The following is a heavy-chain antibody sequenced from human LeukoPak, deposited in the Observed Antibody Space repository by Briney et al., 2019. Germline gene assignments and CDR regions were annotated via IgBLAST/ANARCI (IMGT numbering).Heavy chain of an antibody. Sequence: GSLRLSCAASGFIFSNYAMSWVRQAPGKGLEWVSGISGSGGSTYYADSVKGRFTISRDNSKNTLYLQMNSLRAEDTAVYYCAKDLGYTSGWSDYWGQGILVTVSS. CDR3: AKDLGYTSGWSDY. J-gene: IGHJ4*02. CDR1: GFIFSNYA. D-gene: IGHD6-19*01. CDR2: ISGSGGST. V-gene: IGHV3-23*01.